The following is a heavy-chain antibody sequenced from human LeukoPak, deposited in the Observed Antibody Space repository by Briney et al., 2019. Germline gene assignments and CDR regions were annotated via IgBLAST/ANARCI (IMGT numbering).Heavy chain of an antibody. V-gene: IGHV3-48*04. Sequence: PGGSLRLSCAASGFALRCYILTWVRQAPGKGLEWVSYISYTSETTSYADSVKGRFTTSRDYAQSSLYLQMNSLRAEDTAVYYCARVARGNYYHFDSWGRGTLVTVSP. CDR1: GFALRCYI. CDR2: ISYTSETT. CDR3: ARVARGNYYHFDS. J-gene: IGHJ4*02. D-gene: IGHD1-26*01.